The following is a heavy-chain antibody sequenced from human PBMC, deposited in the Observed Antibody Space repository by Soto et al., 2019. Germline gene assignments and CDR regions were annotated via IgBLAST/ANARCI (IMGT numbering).Heavy chain of an antibody. J-gene: IGHJ5*01. CDR3: AKGKISTTTYTSFDS. Sequence: GGSLRLSCAASGFTFSSYAMSWVRQAPGKGLEWVSAISGSGGSTYYADSVKGRFTISRDNFRSSLYLQMSSLRAEDTAVYYCAKGKISTTTYTSFDSWGQGTLVTVSS. V-gene: IGHV3-23*01. CDR1: GFTFSSYA. CDR2: ISGSGGST. D-gene: IGHD1-26*01.